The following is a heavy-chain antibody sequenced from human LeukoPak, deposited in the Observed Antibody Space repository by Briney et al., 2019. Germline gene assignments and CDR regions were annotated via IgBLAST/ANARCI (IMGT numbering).Heavy chain of an antibody. J-gene: IGHJ4*02. V-gene: IGHV4-34*01. CDR3: ARGPLYDFWSGYIGY. CDR1: GGSFSGYY. CDR2: INHSGST. D-gene: IGHD3-3*01. Sequence: SETLSLTCAVYGGSFSGYYWSWIRQPPGKGLEWIGEINHSGSTNYNPSLTSRVTISVATSKNQFSLKLSSVTAADTAVYYCARGPLYDFWSGYIGYWGQGTLVTVSS.